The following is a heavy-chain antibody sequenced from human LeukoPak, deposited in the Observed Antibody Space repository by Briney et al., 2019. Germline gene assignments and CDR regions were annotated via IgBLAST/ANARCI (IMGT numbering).Heavy chain of an antibody. D-gene: IGHD3-9*01. CDR1: GFTFSNYA. CDR2: ISYDGSNK. V-gene: IGHV3-30*04. CDR3: ARGPDYDILADYFDY. J-gene: IGHJ4*02. Sequence: GGSLRLSCAASGFTFSNYALHWVRQAPGKGLEWVAVISYDGSNKFYADSVRGRFTISRDNSKNTLFLQMNSMRPEDTAVYYCARGPDYDILADYFDYWGQGTLVTVSS.